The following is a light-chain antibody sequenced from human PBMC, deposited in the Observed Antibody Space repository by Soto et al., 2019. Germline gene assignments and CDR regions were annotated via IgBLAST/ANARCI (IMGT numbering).Light chain of an antibody. CDR3: QKYNNWPRT. CDR1: QSVSSN. CDR2: GES. J-gene: IGKJ1*01. Sequence: ELVMTQSPATLSLSPGESATLSCRASQSVSSNLAWYQQKTGQAPRLLIYGESTRATGIPDRLSGSGSGTELNLTISRLQSEDFAVYYCQKYNNWPRTCGQGTKVDIK. V-gene: IGKV3-15*01.